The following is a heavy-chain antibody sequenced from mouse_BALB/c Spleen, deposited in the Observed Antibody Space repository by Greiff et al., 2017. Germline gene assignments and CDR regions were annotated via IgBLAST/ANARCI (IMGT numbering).Heavy chain of an antibody. D-gene: IGHD1-1*01. Sequence: VQLQQSGAELVRSGASVKLSCTASGFNIKDYYMHWVKQRPEPCLEWIGRIDPANGNTKYDPKFQGKATITADTSSNTAYLQLSSLTSEDTAVYYCARSLYYDDAMDYWGQGTSVTVSS. V-gene: IGHV14-3*02. CDR3: ARSLYYDDAMDY. CDR1: GFNIKDYY. CDR2: IDPANGNT. J-gene: IGHJ4*01.